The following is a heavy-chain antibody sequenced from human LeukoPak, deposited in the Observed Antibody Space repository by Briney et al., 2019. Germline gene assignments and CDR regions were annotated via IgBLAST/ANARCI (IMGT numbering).Heavy chain of an antibody. Sequence: SVKVSCKASGDTFSSYAISWVRQAPGQGLEWMGGIIPIFGTANYAQKFQGRVTITADESTSTAYMELSSLRSEDTAVYYCAREKSCSSTSCYGYFDYWGQGTLVTVSS. J-gene: IGHJ4*02. D-gene: IGHD2-2*01. CDR2: IIPIFGTA. V-gene: IGHV1-69*01. CDR1: GDTFSSYA. CDR3: AREKSCSSTSCYGYFDY.